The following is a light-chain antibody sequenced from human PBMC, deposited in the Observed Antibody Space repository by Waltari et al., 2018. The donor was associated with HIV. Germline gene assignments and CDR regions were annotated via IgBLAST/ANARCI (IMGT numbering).Light chain of an antibody. Sequence: EIVLTQSPGTLSLSPGERATLPSRASQSVSSSYLAWYQQKPGHAPRLLIYGASSRATGIPDRFSGSGSGTDFTVTISRLEPEDFAVYYCQRYGSSPTWTFGQGTKVEIK. J-gene: IGKJ1*01. CDR1: QSVSSSY. V-gene: IGKV3-20*01. CDR2: GAS. CDR3: QRYGSSPTWT.